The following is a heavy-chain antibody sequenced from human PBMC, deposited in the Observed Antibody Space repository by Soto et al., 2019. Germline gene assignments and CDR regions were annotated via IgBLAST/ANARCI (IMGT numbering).Heavy chain of an antibody. Sequence: EVQMLESGGGLVQPGGSVRLSCAASGFTFSSYAMSWVRQAPGKGLEWVSTIRGSGGATYYADSVKGRFTISRDNSKNTLYVQMNSLRAEDTAVYYCAKEMAAAGGFDYWGQGTLVTVSS. CDR1: GFTFSSYA. CDR3: AKEMAAAGGFDY. J-gene: IGHJ4*02. D-gene: IGHD6-13*01. CDR2: IRGSGGAT. V-gene: IGHV3-23*01.